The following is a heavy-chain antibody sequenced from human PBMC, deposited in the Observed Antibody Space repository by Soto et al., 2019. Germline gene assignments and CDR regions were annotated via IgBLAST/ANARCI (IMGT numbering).Heavy chain of an antibody. CDR1: GGSVNSGSYY. CDR2: IYYSGNT. D-gene: IGHD6-19*01. V-gene: IGHV4-61*01. CDR3: ARWRDSSGWAFDY. Sequence: PSETLSLTCTVAGGSVNSGSYYCSWIRQSPGKGLEWIAYIYYSGNTNYNPSLKSRVTISVDTSKNQFSLKLSSVTAADTAVYYCARWRDSSGWAFDYWGQGTLVTVSS. J-gene: IGHJ4*02.